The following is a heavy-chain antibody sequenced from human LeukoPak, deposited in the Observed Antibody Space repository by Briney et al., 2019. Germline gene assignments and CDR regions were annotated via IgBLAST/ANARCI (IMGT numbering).Heavy chain of an antibody. CDR2: IYLDDSDT. J-gene: IGHJ4*02. CDR1: GYSLPTYW. D-gene: IGHD3-3*01. V-gene: IGHV5-51*01. Sequence: GESLKISCNVSGYSLPTYWISWVRQMPGKGLEWMGVIYLDDSDTKYGPSFYGLVTISVDKSISAAHLQWRSLKASDTAMYYCATSRFGVAPSDYWGQGTLVTVSS. CDR3: ATSRFGVAPSDY.